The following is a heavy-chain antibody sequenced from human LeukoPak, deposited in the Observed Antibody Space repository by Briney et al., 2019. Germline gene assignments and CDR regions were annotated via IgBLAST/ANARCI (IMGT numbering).Heavy chain of an antibody. Sequence: GGTLRLSCAASGFTFSSYGMHWVRQAPGKGLEWVAVISYDGSNKYYADSVKGRFTISRDNSKNTLYLQMNSLRAEDTAVYYCAKKYYYDSSGFYDAFDIWGQGTMVTVSS. CDR1: GFTFSSYG. D-gene: IGHD3-22*01. J-gene: IGHJ3*02. CDR3: AKKYYYDSSGFYDAFDI. V-gene: IGHV3-30*18. CDR2: ISYDGSNK.